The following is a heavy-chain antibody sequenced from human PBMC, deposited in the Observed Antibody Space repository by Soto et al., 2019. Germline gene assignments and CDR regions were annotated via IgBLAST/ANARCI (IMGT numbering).Heavy chain of an antibody. V-gene: IGHV3-23*01. CDR3: AKLLDTHYGGPKEH. CDR1: GFTFSSYD. CDR2: FSFYGRSDNT. D-gene: IGHD4-17*01. Sequence: EVQLLESGGGLVQPGGSLRLSCVGSGFTFSSYDMTWVRQAPGKGLEWVSSFSFYGRSDNTYYSDTVKGRFTTSRDKSRNTVYLQREDLGVKATVVYYGAKLLDTHYGGPKEHWRQGNLVHVSS. J-gene: IGHJ4*02.